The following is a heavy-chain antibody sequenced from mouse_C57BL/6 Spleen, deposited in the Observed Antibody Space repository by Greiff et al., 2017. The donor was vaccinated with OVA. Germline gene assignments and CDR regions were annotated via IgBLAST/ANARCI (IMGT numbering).Heavy chain of an antibody. CDR1: GYTFTEYT. D-gene: IGHD1-1*01. Sequence: VPLVESGAEPVKPGASVKLFCKASGYTFTEYTLHRVKQRSGPGPEWIGWFYPGSGSFKYHEKFKDKATLTADKSSSTVYMELSRLTSEDSAVYFCARHEDPPYGPDWYFDVWGTGTTVTVSS. CDR2: FYPGSGSF. V-gene: IGHV1-62-2*01. CDR3: ARHEDPPYGPDWYFDV. J-gene: IGHJ1*03.